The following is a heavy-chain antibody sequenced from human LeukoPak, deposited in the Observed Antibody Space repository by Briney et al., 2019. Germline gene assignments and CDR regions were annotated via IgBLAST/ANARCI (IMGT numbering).Heavy chain of an antibody. V-gene: IGHV1-69*06. CDR2: IIPIFGTA. D-gene: IGHD2-15*01. CDR1: GGTFSSYA. Sequence: ASVKVSCKASGGTFSSYAISWARQAPGQGLEWMGRIIPIFGTANYAQKFQGRVTITADKSTSTAYMELSSLRSEDTAVYYCAMLGYCSGGSCYYFDYWGQGTLVTVSS. CDR3: AMLGYCSGGSCYYFDY. J-gene: IGHJ4*02.